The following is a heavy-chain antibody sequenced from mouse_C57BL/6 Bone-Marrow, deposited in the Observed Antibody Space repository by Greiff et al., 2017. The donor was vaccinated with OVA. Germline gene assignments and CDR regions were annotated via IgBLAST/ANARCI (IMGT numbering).Heavy chain of an antibody. Sequence: QVQLQQPGAELVRPGSSVKLSCKASGYTFTSYWMHWVKQRPIQGLEWIGNIDPSDSETHYNQKFKDKDTLTVDKSSSTAYMQLSSLTSEDSAVYYCARGDDGSPFDYWGQGTTLTVSS. V-gene: IGHV1-52*01. CDR3: ARGDDGSPFDY. J-gene: IGHJ2*01. D-gene: IGHD1-1*01. CDR1: GYTFTSYW. CDR2: IDPSDSET.